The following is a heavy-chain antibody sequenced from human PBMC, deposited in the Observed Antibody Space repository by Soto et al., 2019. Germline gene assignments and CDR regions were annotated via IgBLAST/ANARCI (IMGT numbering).Heavy chain of an antibody. D-gene: IGHD2-2*01. V-gene: IGHV3-48*02. J-gene: IGHJ4*02. CDR3: ARDSLSAQPAPAMSY. CDR2: ISFGGTTM. Sequence: GGSLRLSCAASGFTFSDYSMNWVRQAPGKGLEWVSYISFGGTTMYYADSVKGRFTISRDNAKNSLYLQMNSLRDEDTAIYYCARDSLSAQPAPAMSYWGQGTLVTVSS. CDR1: GFTFSDYS.